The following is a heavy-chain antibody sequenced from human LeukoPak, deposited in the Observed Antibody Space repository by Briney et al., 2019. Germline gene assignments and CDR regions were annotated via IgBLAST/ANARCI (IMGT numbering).Heavy chain of an antibody. CDR2: IRSKAYGGTT. CDR3: TREAYYYDSSGYLRYFDY. CDR1: GFTFGDYA. D-gene: IGHD3-22*01. J-gene: IGHJ4*02. Sequence: PGGSLRLSCTASGFTFGDYAMSWFRQAPGKGLEWVGFIRSKAYGGTTEYAASVKGRFTISRDDSKSIAYLQMNSLKTEDTAVYYCTREAYYYDSSGYLRYFDYWGQGTLVTVSS. V-gene: IGHV3-49*03.